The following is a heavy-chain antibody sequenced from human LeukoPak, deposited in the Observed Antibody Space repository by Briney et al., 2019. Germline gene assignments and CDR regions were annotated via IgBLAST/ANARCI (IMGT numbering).Heavy chain of an antibody. J-gene: IGHJ4*02. Sequence: ASVKVSCKASGYTFTGYYMHWVRQAPGQVLEWMGWISPNSGGTNYAQKFQGRVTMTRDTSISTAYMELSRLRSDDTAVYYCARDLDYAGKGYFDYWGQGTLVTVSS. CDR1: GYTFTGYY. CDR2: ISPNSGGT. D-gene: IGHD4-17*01. CDR3: ARDLDYAGKGYFDY. V-gene: IGHV1-2*02.